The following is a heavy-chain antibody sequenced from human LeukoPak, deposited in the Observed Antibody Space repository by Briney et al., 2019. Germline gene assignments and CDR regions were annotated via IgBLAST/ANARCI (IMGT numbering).Heavy chain of an antibody. CDR2: INHSGST. CDR3: ARGNWFDP. Sequence: PSETLSLTCAVYGGSFSGYYWSWIRQPPGKGLEWIGEINHSGSTNYNPSLKCRVTISVDTSKNQFSLKLSSVTAADTAVYYCARGNWFDPWGQGTLVAVSS. V-gene: IGHV4-34*01. CDR1: GGSFSGYY. J-gene: IGHJ5*02.